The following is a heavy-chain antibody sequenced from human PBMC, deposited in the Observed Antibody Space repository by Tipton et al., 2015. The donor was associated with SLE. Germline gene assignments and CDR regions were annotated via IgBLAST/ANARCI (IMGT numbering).Heavy chain of an antibody. D-gene: IGHD3-16*01. V-gene: IGHV3-11*04. Sequence: GSLRLSCAASGFTFSDYYMSWIRQAPGKGLEWVSYISSSSRTTYYADSVKGRFTISRDNAKNSLYLQMSSLGAEDTAVYYCARDAPLDWGFAFDLWGQGTMVTVSS. CDR2: ISSSSRTT. CDR1: GFTFSDYY. CDR3: ARDAPLDWGFAFDL. J-gene: IGHJ3*01.